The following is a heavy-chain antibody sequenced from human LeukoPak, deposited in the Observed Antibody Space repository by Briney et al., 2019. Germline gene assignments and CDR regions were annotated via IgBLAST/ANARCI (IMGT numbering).Heavy chain of an antibody. D-gene: IGHD3-3*01. CDR1: GDSVSSNGAS. CDR2: TYYRSQQWHS. Sequence: SETLCRTCAISGDSVSSNGASWNWTRQSPSRGLEWLGRTYYRSQQWHSDYAPSVKGRITLNPDTSKNQFSLQLNSVTPEDTAVYYCGRETDFGVVTNWGQERLVTVSS. CDR3: GRETDFGVVTN. J-gene: IGHJ4*02. V-gene: IGHV6-1*01.